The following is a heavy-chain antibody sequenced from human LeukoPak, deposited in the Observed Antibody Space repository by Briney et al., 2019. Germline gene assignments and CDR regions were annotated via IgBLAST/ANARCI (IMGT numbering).Heavy chain of an antibody. J-gene: IGHJ4*02. CDR1: GFTFSSYA. CDR2: ISYDGSNK. D-gene: IGHD6-19*01. CDR3: ARDPAVAGTRSPSVIY. Sequence: SGGSLRLSCAASGFTFSSYAMHWVRQAPGKGLEWVTVISYDGSNKYYADSVKGRFTISRDNSKNTLYLQMNSLRAEDTAVYYCARDPAVAGTRSPSVIYWGQGTLVTVSS. V-gene: IGHV3-30-3*01.